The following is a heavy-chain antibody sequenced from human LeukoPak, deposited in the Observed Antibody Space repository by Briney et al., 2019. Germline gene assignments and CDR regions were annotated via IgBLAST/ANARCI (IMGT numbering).Heavy chain of an antibody. CDR3: ARDGSSWRLYYYYGMDV. Sequence: GGSLRLSCAASGFTFSRCIMNWARQAPGKGLEWVSAISGSGSNTYYADSVKGRFTISRDNAKNSLYLQMNSLRAEDTAVYYCARDGSSWRLYYYYGMDVWGQGTTVTVSS. V-gene: IGHV3-21*01. J-gene: IGHJ6*02. CDR2: ISGSGSNT. CDR1: GFTFSRCI. D-gene: IGHD6-13*01.